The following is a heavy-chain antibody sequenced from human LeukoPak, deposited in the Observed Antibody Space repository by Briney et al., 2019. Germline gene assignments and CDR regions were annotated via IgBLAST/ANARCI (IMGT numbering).Heavy chain of an antibody. CDR1: GYTFTNYY. V-gene: IGHV1-2*02. J-gene: IGHJ4*02. Sequence: ASVKVSCKASGYTFTNYYLHWVRQAPGKGLHWMGWINPNSGGTNYAQKFQDRVTMTRDTSISTAYMELSRLRSDDTAVYYCAREKAAADPYHFDYWGQGTLVTVSS. CDR2: INPNSGGT. D-gene: IGHD6-13*01. CDR3: AREKAAADPYHFDY.